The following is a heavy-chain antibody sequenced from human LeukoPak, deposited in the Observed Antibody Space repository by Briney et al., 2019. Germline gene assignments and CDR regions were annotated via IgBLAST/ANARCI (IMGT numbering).Heavy chain of an antibody. V-gene: IGHV4-34*01. J-gene: IGHJ4*02. CDR1: GGSFSGYY. Sequence: SETLSLTCAVYGGSFSGYYWSWIRQPPGKGLEWIGEINHSGSTNYNPSLKSRVTISVDTSKNQFSLKLSSVTAADTAVYYCARDRGEQGEQLAIYFDYWGQGTLVTVSS. CDR3: ARDRGEQGEQLAIYFDY. CDR2: INHSGST. D-gene: IGHD6-13*01.